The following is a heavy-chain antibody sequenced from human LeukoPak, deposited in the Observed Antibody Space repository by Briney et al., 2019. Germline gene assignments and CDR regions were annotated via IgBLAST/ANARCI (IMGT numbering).Heavy chain of an antibody. CDR2: TYYRSNWYN. CDR1: GDSVSSYSAA. J-gene: IGHJ3*01. D-gene: IGHD3-3*01. Sequence: SQTLSLTCAISGDSVSSYSAAWNWIRQSPSRGLEWLGRTYYRSNWYNDYAGPLRGRITINPDTSRNQFSLHLSSVIPDDTAVYYCARDPEWVYDTFDVWGQGTMVTVSS. CDR3: ARDPEWVYDTFDV. V-gene: IGHV6-1*01.